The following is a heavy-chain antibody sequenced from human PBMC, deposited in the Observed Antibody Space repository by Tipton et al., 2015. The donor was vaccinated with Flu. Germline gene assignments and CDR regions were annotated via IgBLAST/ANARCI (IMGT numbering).Heavy chain of an antibody. J-gene: IGHJ5*02. Sequence: SLRLSCAVSGFTLTRYGMSWVRQAPGKGLEWISGFSVSGGATFFADSVNGRFTISRDYYKNTLYLQMNSLRPDDTAVYYCAKVIPELVAGLDRWGQGTLVTVSS. V-gene: IGHV3-23*01. CDR3: AKVIPELVAGLDR. D-gene: IGHD6-19*01. CDR1: GFTLTRYG. CDR2: FSVSGGAT.